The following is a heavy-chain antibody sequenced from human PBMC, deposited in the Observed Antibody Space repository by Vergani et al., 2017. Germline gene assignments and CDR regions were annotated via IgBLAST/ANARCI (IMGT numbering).Heavy chain of an antibody. CDR3: AKDLGTSSGGGWFDP. CDR1: GFTSAGYA. D-gene: IGHD6-6*01. J-gene: IGHJ5*02. Sequence: EVQLEESGGGLVLPGRSLRLSCVASGFTSAGYAMHWFRQAPGKGLGWVSGISGNSNSIGYADSVKGRFTISRDNAKNSLYLQMNSLRAEDTALYYCAKDLGTSSGGGWFDPWGQGTLVTVSS. V-gene: IGHV3-9*02. CDR2: ISGNSNSI.